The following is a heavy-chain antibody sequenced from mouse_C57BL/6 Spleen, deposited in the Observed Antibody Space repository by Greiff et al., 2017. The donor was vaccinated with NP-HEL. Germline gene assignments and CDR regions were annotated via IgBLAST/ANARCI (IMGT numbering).Heavy chain of an antibody. CDR2: INYDGSST. V-gene: IGHV5-16*01. Sequence: EVQLVESEGGLVQPGSSMKLSCTASGFTFSDYYMAWVRQVPEKGLEWVANINYDGSSTYYLDSLKSRFIISRDNAKNILYLQMSSLKSEDTATYYCARVPIGNWYFDVWGTGTTVTVSS. D-gene: IGHD2-14*01. CDR3: ARVPIGNWYFDV. J-gene: IGHJ1*03. CDR1: GFTFSDYY.